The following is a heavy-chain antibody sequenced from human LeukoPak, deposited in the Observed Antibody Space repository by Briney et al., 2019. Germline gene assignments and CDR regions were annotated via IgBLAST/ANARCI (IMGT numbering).Heavy chain of an antibody. Sequence: SETLSLTCTVSGGSISSSSYYWGWIRQPPGKGLEWIGSIYYSGSTYYNPSLKSRVTISVDTSKNQFSLKLSSVTAADTAVYYCASLGGCNSYGYNYWGQGTLVTVSS. CDR3: ASLGGCNSYGYNY. CDR2: IYYSGST. D-gene: IGHD5-18*01. V-gene: IGHV4-39*07. CDR1: GGSISSSSYY. J-gene: IGHJ4*02.